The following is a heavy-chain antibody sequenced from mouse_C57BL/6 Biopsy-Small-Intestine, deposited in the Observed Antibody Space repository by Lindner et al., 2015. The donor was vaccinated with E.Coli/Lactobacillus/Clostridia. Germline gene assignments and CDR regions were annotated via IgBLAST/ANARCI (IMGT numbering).Heavy chain of an antibody. J-gene: IGHJ1*03. V-gene: IGHV1-42*01. CDR3: ATTVLTTGYFDV. CDR1: GYSFTGYY. D-gene: IGHD1-1*01. CDR2: IYPSTGST. Sequence: VQLQESGPELVKPGASVKISCKTSGYSFTGYYLNWMKQSPGKSLEWIGEIYPSTGSTIYNQKFKGKATMTVDKSSSTAYMEFRSLTSEDSAVYYCATTVLTTGYFDVWGTGTTVTVSS.